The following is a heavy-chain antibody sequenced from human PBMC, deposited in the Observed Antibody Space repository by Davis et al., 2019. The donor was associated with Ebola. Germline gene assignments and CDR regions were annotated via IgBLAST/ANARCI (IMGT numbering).Heavy chain of an antibody. CDR3: AKGWGPYYYYGMDV. CDR2: ISYDGSNK. V-gene: IGHV3-30*18. D-gene: IGHD3-16*01. Sequence: GESLKISCAASGFTFSDYYMSWVRQAPGKGLEWVAVISYDGSNKYYADSVKGRFTISRDNSKNTLYLQMNSLRAEDTAVYYCAKGWGPYYYYGMDVWGQGTTVTVSS. CDR1: GFTFSDYY. J-gene: IGHJ6*02.